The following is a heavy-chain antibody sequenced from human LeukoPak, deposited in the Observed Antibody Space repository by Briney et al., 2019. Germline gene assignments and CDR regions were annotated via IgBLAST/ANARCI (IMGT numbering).Heavy chain of an antibody. V-gene: IGHV3-9*01. Sequence: GRSLRLSCAASGFTFDDYAMHWVRQAPGKGLEWVSGISWNSGSIGYADSVKGRFTISRDNAKNSLYLQMNSLRAEDTAVYYCARSRYWGQGTLVTVSS. CDR3: ARSRY. D-gene: IGHD5-24*01. CDR1: GFTFDDYA. J-gene: IGHJ4*02. CDR2: ISWNSGSI.